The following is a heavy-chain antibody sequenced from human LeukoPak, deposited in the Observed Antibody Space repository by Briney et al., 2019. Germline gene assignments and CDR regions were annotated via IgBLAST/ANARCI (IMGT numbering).Heavy chain of an antibody. D-gene: IGHD2-21*01. J-gene: IGHJ4*02. V-gene: IGHV1-2*02. CDR2: INPNSGGT. CDR3: ARESISDY. Sequence: ASVKVSCKASGGTFSSYAISWVRQAPGQGLEWMGWINPNSGGTNYAQKFQGRVTMTRDTSISTAYMELSRLRSDDTAVYYCARESISDYWGQGTLVTVSS. CDR1: GGTFSSYA.